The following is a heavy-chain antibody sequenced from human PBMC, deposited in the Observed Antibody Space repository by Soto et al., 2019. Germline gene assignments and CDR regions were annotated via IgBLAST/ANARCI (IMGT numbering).Heavy chain of an antibody. CDR1: GFTFSSFA. J-gene: IGHJ4*02. CDR3: AKDRKSGSGWYWDY. Sequence: GGSLRLSCAASGFTFSSFAMSWVRQAPGKGLEWVSGISGSGGSTYYADSVEGRFTISRDNSKNTLYLQMNSLRGEDTAVYYCAKDRKSGSGWYWDYWGQGTLVTVSS. V-gene: IGHV3-23*01. CDR2: ISGSGGST. D-gene: IGHD6-19*01.